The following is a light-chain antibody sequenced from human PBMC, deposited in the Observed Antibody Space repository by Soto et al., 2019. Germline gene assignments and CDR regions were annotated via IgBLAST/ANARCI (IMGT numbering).Light chain of an antibody. CDR2: DIT. CDR1: SSDVGAYSF. J-gene: IGLJ3*02. V-gene: IGLV2-11*01. Sequence: QSVLTQPRSVSGSPGQSVTISCTGTSSDVGAYSFVSWYQQHPGTAPKLMLYDITKRPSGVPDRFSGSKSGNTASLTISGLPAEDEADYYCCSYAGSYTWVFGGGTKLTVL. CDR3: CSYAGSYTWV.